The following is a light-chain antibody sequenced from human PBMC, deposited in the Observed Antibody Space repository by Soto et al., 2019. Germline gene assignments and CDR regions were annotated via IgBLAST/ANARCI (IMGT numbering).Light chain of an antibody. CDR3: QQYDIYWT. CDR2: DVS. J-gene: IGKJ1*01. CDR1: QRLTTW. V-gene: IGKV1-5*01. Sequence: DIQMTQSPSTLSASVGDRVTITCRASQRLTTWLAWYQQKPGKAPKLLIRDVSTLESGIPSRFSGSGSGTEFTLTISSLQPDDFATYFCQQYDIYWTCGQGTKGDI.